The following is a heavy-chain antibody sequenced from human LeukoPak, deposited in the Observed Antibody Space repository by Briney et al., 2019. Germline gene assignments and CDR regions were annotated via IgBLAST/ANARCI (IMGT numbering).Heavy chain of an antibody. CDR3: ARTFSSGWYSPTDY. CDR1: GFTFSSYA. V-gene: IGHV3-30-3*01. CDR2: ISYDGSNK. D-gene: IGHD6-19*01. J-gene: IGHJ4*02. Sequence: GRSLRLSCAASGFTFSSYAMHWLPQAPGKGLEWVADISYDGSNKYYADSVKGRFTISRDNSKNTLYLQMNSLRAEDTAVYYCARTFSSGWYSPTDYWGQGTLVTVSS.